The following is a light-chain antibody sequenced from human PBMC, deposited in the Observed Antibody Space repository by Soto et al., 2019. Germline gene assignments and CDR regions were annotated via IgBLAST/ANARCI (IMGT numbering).Light chain of an antibody. CDR3: QQYHAFPWT. Sequence: IQMTQSPSTLSASVGDRVTFTCRASQTISTWLAWYQQKPGEAPKLLIYKASTLEVGVPSRFSASGSGTDFTLTINTLQAADFATYHCQQYHAFPWTFGQGTKVEIK. CDR2: KAS. V-gene: IGKV1-5*03. J-gene: IGKJ1*01. CDR1: QTISTW.